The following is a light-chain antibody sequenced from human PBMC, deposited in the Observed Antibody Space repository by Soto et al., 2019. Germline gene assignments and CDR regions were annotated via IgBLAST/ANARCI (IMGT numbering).Light chain of an antibody. J-gene: IGKJ3*01. CDR3: QQYNNWPRGIT. V-gene: IGKV3-15*01. Sequence: EIVMTQSPATLSVSPGERATLSCRASQSVSSNLAWYQQKPCQAPRLLIYGASTRATGIPARFSGSGSGTEFTLTISSLQSEDFAVYYCQQYNNWPRGITFGPGTKVDIK. CDR1: QSVSSN. CDR2: GAS.